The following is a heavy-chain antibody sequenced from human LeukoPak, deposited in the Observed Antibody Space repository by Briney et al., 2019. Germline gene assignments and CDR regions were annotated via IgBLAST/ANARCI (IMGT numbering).Heavy chain of an antibody. CDR3: ARVRYSSGWYASWFDP. V-gene: IGHV1-69*04. CDR1: GGTFSSYA. J-gene: IGHJ5*02. D-gene: IGHD6-19*01. CDR2: IIPILGIA. Sequence: SVKVSCKASGGTFSSYAISWVRQAPGQGLEWMGRIIPILGIANYAQKFQGRVTITADKSTSTAYMELSSLRSEDTAVCYCARVRYSSGWYASWFDPWGQGTLVTVSS.